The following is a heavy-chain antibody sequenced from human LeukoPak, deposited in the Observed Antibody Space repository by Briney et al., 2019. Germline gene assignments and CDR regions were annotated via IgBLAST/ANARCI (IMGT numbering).Heavy chain of an antibody. Sequence: ASVTVSFTASVYTFINYEINWVRQAPGQGREWVGWIHPNSGKTGYAQKFQGRVTMTRDTSTETAFMELSSLKFDDTAIFYCARGHYGGNRYFDIWGQGTLVTVSS. D-gene: IGHD4-23*01. V-gene: IGHV1-8*01. CDR1: VYTFINYE. J-gene: IGHJ4*02. CDR2: IHPNSGKT. CDR3: ARGHYGGNRYFDI.